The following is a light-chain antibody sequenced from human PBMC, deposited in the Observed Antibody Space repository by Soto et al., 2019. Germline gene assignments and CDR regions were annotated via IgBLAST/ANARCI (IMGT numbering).Light chain of an antibody. CDR1: SSDVGSYNR. CDR2: DVS. J-gene: IGLJ1*01. Sequence: QSALTQPPSVSGSPGQSVAISCSGTSSDVGSYNRVSWYQQPPGTAPKLVIYDVSNRPSGVPDRFSGSKSGNTASLTISGLHAEDEADYYCSSFTSTSTYVFGTGTKLTVL. CDR3: SSFTSTSTYV. V-gene: IGLV2-18*02.